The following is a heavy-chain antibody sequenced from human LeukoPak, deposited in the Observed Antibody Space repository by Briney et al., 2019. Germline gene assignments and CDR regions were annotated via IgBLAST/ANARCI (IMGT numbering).Heavy chain of an antibody. D-gene: IGHD1-26*01. J-gene: IGHJ5*02. Sequence: ASVNVSCKASGGTFSSYAISWVRQAPGEGLEWMGWISTYSASHGSTSYSQNFQGRLTMTTDPPTSTAYMELMSLTSDDTAVYYCARGVIVGGGVGFDPWGQGTLVIVSS. V-gene: IGHV1-18*01. CDR2: ISTYSASHGST. CDR1: GGTFSSYA. CDR3: ARGVIVGGGVGFDP.